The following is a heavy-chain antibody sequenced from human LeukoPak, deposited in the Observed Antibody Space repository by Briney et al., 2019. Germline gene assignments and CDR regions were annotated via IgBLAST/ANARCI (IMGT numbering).Heavy chain of an antibody. CDR2: IYHTGST. CDR1: GYSISSGYY. J-gene: IGHJ5*02. V-gene: IGHV4-38-2*02. CDR3: ARDQRTTGTWP. Sequence: SETLSLTCAVSGYSISSGYYWGWVRQPPGKGLEWIGNIYHTGSTYYNPSLKSRITISVGTSKNQFSLKLSSVTAADTAVYYCARDQRTTGTWPWGQGTLVTVSS. D-gene: IGHD1-1*01.